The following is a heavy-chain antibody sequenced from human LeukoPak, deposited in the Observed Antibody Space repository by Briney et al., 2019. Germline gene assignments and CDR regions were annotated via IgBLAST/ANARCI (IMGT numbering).Heavy chain of an antibody. J-gene: IGHJ4*02. CDR2: ISSSSSYI. D-gene: IGHD2-2*01. Sequence: PGGSLRLSCAASGFTLSSYSMNWVRQAPGKGLEWVSSISSSSSYIYYADSVKGRFTISRDNAKNSLYLQMNSLRAEDTAVYYCARDLVVVPAAIDYWGQGTLVTVSS. CDR3: ARDLVVVPAAIDY. CDR1: GFTLSSYS. V-gene: IGHV3-21*01.